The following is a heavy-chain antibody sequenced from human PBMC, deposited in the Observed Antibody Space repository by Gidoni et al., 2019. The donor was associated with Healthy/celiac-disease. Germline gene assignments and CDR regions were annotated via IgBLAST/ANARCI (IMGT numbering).Heavy chain of an antibody. CDR1: GGSISSSSYY. Sequence: QLQLQESGPGLVKPSETLSLTCTVSGGSISSSSYYWGCIRQPPGKGLEWIGSIYYSGSTYYNPSLKSRVTISVDTSKNQFSLKLSSVTAADTAVYYCARHGPRSGIFGVVISREDAFDIWGQGTMVTVSS. CDR2: IYYSGST. V-gene: IGHV4-39*01. D-gene: IGHD3-3*01. J-gene: IGHJ3*02. CDR3: ARHGPRSGIFGVVISREDAFDI.